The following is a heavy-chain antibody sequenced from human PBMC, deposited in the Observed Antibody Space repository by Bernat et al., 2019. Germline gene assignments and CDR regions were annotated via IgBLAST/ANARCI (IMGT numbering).Heavy chain of an antibody. CDR2: IWYDGSNK. J-gene: IGHJ4*02. Sequence: QVQLVESGGGVVQPGRSLRLSCAASGFTFSSYGMHWVRQAPGKGLEWVAVIWYDGSNKYYTDYVKGRFTISRDNSKNTLYLQMNSRRAEDTAVYYCARDPQYSSSPCFDYWGQGTLVTVSS. CDR1: GFTFSSYG. CDR3: ARDPQYSSSPCFDY. V-gene: IGHV3-33*01. D-gene: IGHD6-6*01.